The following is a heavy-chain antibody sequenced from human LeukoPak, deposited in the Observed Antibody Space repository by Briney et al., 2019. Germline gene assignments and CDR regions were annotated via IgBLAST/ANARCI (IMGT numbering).Heavy chain of an antibody. V-gene: IGHV2-5*02. CDR3: ALRPKSGANWFDP. D-gene: IGHD1-26*01. Sequence: ESGPTLVKPTQTHTLTCSFSGFSLTTRGVGVAWIRQPPAKALEWLALIYWDDDKAYSPSLKHRLTITKDTSKNQVVLTMTNMDPVDTATYFCALRPKSGANWFDPWGQGTLVTVSS. J-gene: IGHJ5*02. CDR2: IYWDDDK. CDR1: GFSLTTRGVG.